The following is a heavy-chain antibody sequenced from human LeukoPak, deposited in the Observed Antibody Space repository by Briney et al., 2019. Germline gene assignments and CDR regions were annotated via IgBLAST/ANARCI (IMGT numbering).Heavy chain of an antibody. Sequence: SETLSLTGTVSGYSINSGYFWGWVRRPPGKGPEWIGSIFGTGDVDYKPSGRGRVTLSIDTSRNPVSLKLSSVTAADTALYYCARGDYHFWSGPDVYNWFDPWGQGTLVTASS. CDR1: GYSINSGYF. CDR3: ARGDYHFWSGPDVYNWFDP. D-gene: IGHD3-3*01. V-gene: IGHV4-38-2*02. J-gene: IGHJ5*02. CDR2: IFGTGDV.